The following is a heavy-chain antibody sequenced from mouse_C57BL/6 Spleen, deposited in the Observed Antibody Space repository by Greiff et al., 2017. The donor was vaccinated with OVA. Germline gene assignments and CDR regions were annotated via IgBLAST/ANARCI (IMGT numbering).Heavy chain of an antibody. CDR1: GFSLTSYG. CDR3: ARNGREGYYAMDY. CDR2: IWSGGST. J-gene: IGHJ4*01. V-gene: IGHV2-2*01. Sequence: QVHVKQSGPGLVQPSQSLSITCTVSGFSLTSYGVHWVRQSPGKGLEWLGVIWSGGSTDYNAAFISRLSISKDNSKSQVFFKMNSLQADDTAIYYCARNGREGYYAMDYWGQGTSVTVSS.